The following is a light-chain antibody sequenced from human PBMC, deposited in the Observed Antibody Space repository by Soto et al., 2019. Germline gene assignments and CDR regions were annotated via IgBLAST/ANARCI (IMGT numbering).Light chain of an antibody. CDR2: AAS. CDR3: QQYNSWTLIS. V-gene: IGKV3-15*01. Sequence: ELMMTQSPATLSVSPGERATLSCRASQSISGNIAWYQQKPGQAPRLLIYAASIRASGIPARFSGTGFGREFNLSISSLQSEDSAVYYCQQYNSWTLISFGQGTRLEIK. J-gene: IGKJ5*01. CDR1: QSISGN.